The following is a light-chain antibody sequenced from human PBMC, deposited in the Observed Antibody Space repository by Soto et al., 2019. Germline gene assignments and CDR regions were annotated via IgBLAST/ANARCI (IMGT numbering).Light chain of an antibody. CDR2: DAS. CDR3: QQYKSYSPYT. V-gene: IGKV1-5*01. CDR1: QSISSW. Sequence: DIQMTQSPSTLSASVGDRVTITCRASQSISSWLAWYQQKPGKAPKLLIYDASSLESGVPSRFSGSGSGTEFTLTISSLQADDFATYYCQQYKSYSPYTFGQGTKLEIK. J-gene: IGKJ2*01.